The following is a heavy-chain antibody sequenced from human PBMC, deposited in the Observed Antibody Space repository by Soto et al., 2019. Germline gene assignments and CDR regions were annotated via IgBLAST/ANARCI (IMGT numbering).Heavy chain of an antibody. V-gene: IGHV4-30-2*05. CDR3: ARAAGGMDV. CDR1: GGSISSGGYS. J-gene: IGHJ6*02. Sequence: SETLSLTCAVSGGSISSGGYSWSWIRQPPGKGLEWIGYIYHSGSTYYNPSLKSRVTISVDTSKNQFSLKLSSVTAADTAVYYCARAAGGMDVWGQGTTVTVSS. D-gene: IGHD3-10*01. CDR2: IYHSGST.